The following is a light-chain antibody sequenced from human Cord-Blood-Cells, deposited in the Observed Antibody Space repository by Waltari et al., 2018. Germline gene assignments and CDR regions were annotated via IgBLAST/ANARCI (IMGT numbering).Light chain of an antibody. J-gene: IGKJ2*01. V-gene: IGKV4-1*01. CDR1: QSVLYSSNNKNY. Sequence: DIVMTPYPDSLAVSLGARAHMNCKSSQSVLYSSNNKNYLAWYQQKPGQPPKLLIYWASTRESGVPDRFSGSGSGTDFTLTISSLQAEDVAVYYCQQYYSTPYTFGQGTKLEIK. CDR2: WAS. CDR3: QQYYSTPYT.